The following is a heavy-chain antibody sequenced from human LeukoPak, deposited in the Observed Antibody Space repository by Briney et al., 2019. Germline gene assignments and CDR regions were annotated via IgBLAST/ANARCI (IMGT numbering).Heavy chain of an antibody. CDR3: ARFPSYSGSYGGALQLMAVAN. CDR2: IYTSGST. CDR1: GGSISSGSYY. D-gene: IGHD1-26*01. V-gene: IGHV4-61*02. J-gene: IGHJ4*02. Sequence: PSQTLSLTCTVSGGSISSGSYYWSWVRQPAGKGLEWIGRIYTSGSTNYNPSLKSRVTISVDTSKNQFSLKLSSVTAADTAVYYCARFPSYSGSYGGALQLMAVANWGQGTLVTVSS.